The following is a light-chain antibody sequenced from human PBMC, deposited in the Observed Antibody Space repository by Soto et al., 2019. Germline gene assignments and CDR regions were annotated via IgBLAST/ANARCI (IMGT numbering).Light chain of an antibody. CDR3: LLFYSGPRV. V-gene: IGLV7-46*01. J-gene: IGLJ3*02. CDR2: DTN. CDR1: TGAVTSGHY. Sequence: QAVVTQEPSLTVSPGGTVTLTCASSTGAVTSGHYPYWFQQKPGPAPRTLIYDTNNNHSWTPARFSGSLRGGKAALTLSGAQHDDEAEYYCLLFYSGPRVFGGGTKVTVL.